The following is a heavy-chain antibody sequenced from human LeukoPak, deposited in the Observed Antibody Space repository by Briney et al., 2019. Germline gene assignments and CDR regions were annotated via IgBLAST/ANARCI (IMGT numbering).Heavy chain of an antibody. CDR3: AGDSGSGSNDY. CDR1: GYTFTSYA. CDR2: ISAGNGNT. D-gene: IGHD1-26*01. V-gene: IGHV1-3*01. Sequence: AASVTVSCKASGYTFTSYAIHWVRQAPGQRLEWMGWISAGNGNTKYSQNFQGRVTFISNTSATTAFMELSSLRSEDAAVYYCAGDSGSGSNDYWGQGTLVTVSS. J-gene: IGHJ4*02.